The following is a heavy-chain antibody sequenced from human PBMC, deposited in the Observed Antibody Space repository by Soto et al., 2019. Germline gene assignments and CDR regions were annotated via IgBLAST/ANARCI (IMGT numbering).Heavy chain of an antibody. CDR3: ARDGDDYGDYLGNWFDP. CDR2: ISAYNGNT. J-gene: IGHJ5*02. CDR1: GYTFTSYG. V-gene: IGHV1-18*01. D-gene: IGHD4-17*01. Sequence: ASVKVSCKASGYTFTSYGISWVRQAPGQGLEWMGWISAYNGNTNYAQKLQGRVTMTTDTSTSTAYMELRSLRSDDTAVYYCARDGDDYGDYLGNWFDPWGQGTLVTVSS.